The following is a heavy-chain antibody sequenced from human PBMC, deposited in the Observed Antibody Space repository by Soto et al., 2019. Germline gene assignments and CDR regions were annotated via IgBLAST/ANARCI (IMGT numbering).Heavy chain of an antibody. J-gene: IGHJ6*02. V-gene: IGHV1-69*06. D-gene: IGHD2-2*01. CDR3: ARGLPARKGAEDYYYAMDV. CDR1: GGTFSIYA. CDR2: IIPIFGTA. Sequence: GASVKVSCKASGGTFSIYAFSWVRQAPGQGLEWMGGIIPIFGTANYAQKFQGRVTITADKSTNTAYMELSSLRSEDTAVYYCARGLPARKGAEDYYYAMDVWGQGTTVTVSS.